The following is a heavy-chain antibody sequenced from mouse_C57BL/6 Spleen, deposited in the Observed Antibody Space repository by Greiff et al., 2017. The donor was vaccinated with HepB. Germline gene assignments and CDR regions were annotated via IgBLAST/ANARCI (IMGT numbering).Heavy chain of an antibody. V-gene: IGHV5-9-1*02. Sequence: EVQRVESGEGLVKPGGSLKLSCAASGFTFSSYAMSWVRQTPEKRLEWVAYISSGGDYIYYADTVKGRFTISRDNARNTLYLQMSSLKSEDTAMYYCTRDDDYDEGYAMDYWGQGTSVTVSS. J-gene: IGHJ4*01. CDR1: GFTFSSYA. CDR2: ISSGGDYI. CDR3: TRDDDYDEGYAMDY. D-gene: IGHD2-4*01.